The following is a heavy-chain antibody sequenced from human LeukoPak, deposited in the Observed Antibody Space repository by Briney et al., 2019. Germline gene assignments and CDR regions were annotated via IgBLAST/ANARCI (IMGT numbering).Heavy chain of an antibody. CDR3: ARESSWGIFDY. CDR2: IWYDGSNK. V-gene: IGHV3-33*01. D-gene: IGHD2-15*01. CDR1: GFTFSSYG. J-gene: IGHJ4*02. Sequence: GGSLRLSCAASGFTFSSYGMHWVRQAPGKGLEWVAVIWYDGSNKYYADSVKGRFTISRDNSKNTLFLQMNSLRAEDTAVYYCARESSWGIFDYWGQGTLVTVSS.